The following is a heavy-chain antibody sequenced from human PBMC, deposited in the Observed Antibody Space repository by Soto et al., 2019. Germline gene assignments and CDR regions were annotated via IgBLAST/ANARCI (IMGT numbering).Heavy chain of an antibody. CDR1: GGSVSSGSYY. CDR3: ATYYYDSSGLQH. V-gene: IGHV4-61*01. D-gene: IGHD3-22*01. Sequence: QVQLQESGPGLVKPSETLSLTCTVSGGSVSSGSYYWSWIRQPPGKGLEWIGYIYYSGSTNYNPSLKSRVTISVDTSKNQFSLKLSSVTAADTAAYYCATYYYDSSGLQHWGQGTLVTVSS. J-gene: IGHJ1*01. CDR2: IYYSGST.